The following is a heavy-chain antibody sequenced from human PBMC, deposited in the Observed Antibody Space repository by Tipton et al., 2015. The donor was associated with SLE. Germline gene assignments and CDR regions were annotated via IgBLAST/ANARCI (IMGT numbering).Heavy chain of an antibody. D-gene: IGHD2-2*01. J-gene: IGHJ5*02. V-gene: IGHV4-31*03. CDR1: SGSVSSGAYY. CDR2: VFSSGTT. Sequence: TLSLTCTVSSGSVSSGAYYWSWIRQHPGKGLEWIGYVFSSGTTYYNPSLQGRLSMSLDTSKNQLSLKLNSVTAADTAVYYCARSTDQNWFDPWGQGTLVTVSS. CDR3: ARSTDQNWFDP.